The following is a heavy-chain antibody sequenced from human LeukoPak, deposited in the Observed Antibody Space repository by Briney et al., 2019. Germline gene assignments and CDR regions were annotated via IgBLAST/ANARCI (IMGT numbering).Heavy chain of an antibody. J-gene: IGHJ4*02. V-gene: IGHV3-9*01. CDR2: ISWDSGRI. CDR3: AKGPYSSGWYLDS. D-gene: IGHD6-19*01. CDR1: GFTFDDYA. Sequence: PGGSLRLSCAASGFTFDDYAMYWVRQAPGKGLEWVSNISWDSGRIGYADSVKGRFTISRDNAKKSLFLQMNSLRAEDTAFYYCAKGPYSSGWYLDSWGQGTLVTVSS.